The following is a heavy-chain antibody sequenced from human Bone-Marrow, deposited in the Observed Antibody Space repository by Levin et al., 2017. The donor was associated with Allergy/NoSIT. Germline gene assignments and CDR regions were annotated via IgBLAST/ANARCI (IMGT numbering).Heavy chain of an antibody. CDR2: INSDGSST. CDR3: ARKYSSSGNWFDP. J-gene: IGHJ5*02. Sequence: GGSLRLSCAASGFTFSSYWMHWVRQAPGKGLVWVSRINSDGSSTSYADSVKGRFTISRDNAKNTLYLQMNSLRAEDTAVYYCARKYSSSGNWFDPWGQGTLVTVSA. V-gene: IGHV3-74*01. D-gene: IGHD6-13*01. CDR1: GFTFSSYW.